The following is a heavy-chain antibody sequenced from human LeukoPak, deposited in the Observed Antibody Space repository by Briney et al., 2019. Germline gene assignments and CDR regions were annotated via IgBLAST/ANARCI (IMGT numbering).Heavy chain of an antibody. Sequence: SETLSLTCTVSGGSISSYYWSWIRQPAGKGLEWIGRIYTSGSTNYNPSLKSRVTISVDTSKNQFSLKLSSVTAADTAVYYCARTYYDFWSGYRHIDAFDIWGQGTMATVSS. CDR3: ARTYYDFWSGYRHIDAFDI. J-gene: IGHJ3*02. CDR1: GGSISSYY. CDR2: IYTSGST. D-gene: IGHD3-3*01. V-gene: IGHV4-4*07.